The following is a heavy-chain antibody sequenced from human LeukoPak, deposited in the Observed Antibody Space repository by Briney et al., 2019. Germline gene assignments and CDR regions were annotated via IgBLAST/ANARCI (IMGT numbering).Heavy chain of an antibody. CDR2: ISGSGGST. CDR3: ARGGSGGLALDI. J-gene: IGHJ3*02. Sequence: GGSLRLSCAASGFTFSSYAMSWVRQAPGKGLEWVSAISGSGGSTYYADSVKGRFTISRDNSKNTLYLQMNSLRAEDTAVYYCARGGSGGLALDIWGQGTMVTVSS. V-gene: IGHV3-23*01. CDR1: GFTFSSYA. D-gene: IGHD2-15*01.